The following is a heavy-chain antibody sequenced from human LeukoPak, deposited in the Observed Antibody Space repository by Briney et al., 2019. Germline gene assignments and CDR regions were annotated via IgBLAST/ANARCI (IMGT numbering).Heavy chain of an antibody. D-gene: IGHD2-15*01. Sequence: PGGSLRLSCAASGFTFSTYAIHWVRQAPGKGLEWVALISSDGKNKHYADSVKGRFTISRDNSKNTLYLQMNSLRAEDTAVYYCAREDKGGFDYWGQGTLVTVSS. V-gene: IGHV3-30*04. J-gene: IGHJ4*02. CDR3: AREDKGGFDY. CDR1: GFTFSTYA. CDR2: ISSDGKNK.